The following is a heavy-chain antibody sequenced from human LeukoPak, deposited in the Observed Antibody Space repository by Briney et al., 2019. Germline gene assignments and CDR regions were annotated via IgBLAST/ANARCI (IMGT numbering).Heavy chain of an antibody. V-gene: IGHV4-61*01. J-gene: IGHJ4*02. CDR1: GGSVSSGSYY. D-gene: IGHD3-10*01. CDR3: ARESTYGSGGYYDY. CDR2: IYYSGST. Sequence: SETLSLTCTVSGGSVSSGSYYWSWIRQPPGKGLEWIWYIYYSGSTNYNPSLKSRVTRSVDTSKNQFSRKLSYVTAADTAVYHCARESTYGSGGYYDYWGQGTLVTVSS.